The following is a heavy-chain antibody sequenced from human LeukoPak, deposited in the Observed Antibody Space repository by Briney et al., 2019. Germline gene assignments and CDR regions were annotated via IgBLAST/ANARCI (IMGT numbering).Heavy chain of an antibody. CDR2: IKQDGSEK. V-gene: IGHV3-7*01. CDR1: GFSFSSYW. D-gene: IGHD3-9*01. Sequence: PGGSLRLSCAASGFSFSSYWMSWVRRAPGKGLEWVANIKQDGSEKYYVDSVKGRFTISRDNAKNSLYLQMNSLRAEDTAVYYCARENLVLRYFDWLNAPNWFDPWGQGTLVTVSS. CDR3: ARENLVLRYFDWLNAPNWFDP. J-gene: IGHJ5*02.